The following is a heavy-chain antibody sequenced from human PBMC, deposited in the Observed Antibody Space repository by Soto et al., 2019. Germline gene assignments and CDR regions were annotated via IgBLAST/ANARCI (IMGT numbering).Heavy chain of an antibody. V-gene: IGHV1-18*01. CDR2: ISTYNGHT. J-gene: IGHJ4*02. CDR3: ARVVVGYFDS. Sequence: QVQLVQSGVEVKKPGASVKVSCKASGYTFNSYGISWVRQAPGQGLEGMGWISTYNGHTNAVQNLQGRLTLTTDTSTSTAYMELRSLRSDDTAVYYCARVVVGYFDSWGQGTLVTVSS. D-gene: IGHD2-15*01. CDR1: GYTFNSYG.